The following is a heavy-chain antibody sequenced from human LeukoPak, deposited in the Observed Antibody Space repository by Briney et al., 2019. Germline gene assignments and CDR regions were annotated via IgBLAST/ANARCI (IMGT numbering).Heavy chain of an antibody. CDR2: INPNSGGT. V-gene: IGHV1-2*02. CDR1: GYTFTGYY. D-gene: IGHD2-2*01. J-gene: IGHJ4*02. CDR3: ARIPYCSSTSCFQCYFDY. Sequence: ASVKVSCKASGYTFTGYYMHWVRQAPGQGLEWMGWINPNSGGTNYAQKFQGRVTMTRDTSISTAYMELSRLRSDDTAVYYCARIPYCSSTSCFQCYFDYWGQGTLVTVSS.